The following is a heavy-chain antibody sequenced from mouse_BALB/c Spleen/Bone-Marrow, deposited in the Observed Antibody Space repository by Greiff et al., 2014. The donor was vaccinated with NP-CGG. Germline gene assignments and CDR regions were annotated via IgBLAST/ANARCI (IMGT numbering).Heavy chain of an antibody. Sequence: QVQLQQSGAELVKPGASVKLSCKASGYTFTSYWMPWGKKRLGKGLEWIGEINPSNGRTNYNEKFKSKATLTVDKSSSTAYMQLSSLTSEDSAVYYCARTYFDYWGQGTTLTVSS. CDR1: GYTFTSYW. J-gene: IGHJ2*01. CDR2: INPSNGRT. CDR3: ARTYFDY. V-gene: IGHV1S81*02.